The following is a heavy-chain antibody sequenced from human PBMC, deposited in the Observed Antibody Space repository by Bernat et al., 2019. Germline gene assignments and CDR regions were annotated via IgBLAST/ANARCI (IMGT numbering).Heavy chain of an antibody. J-gene: IGHJ6*03. CDR2: ISSSSYT. Sequence: QVQLVESGGGLVKPGGSLRLSCAASGFTFSDYYMSWIRQAPGKGLDWVSYISSSSYTNYAESVKGRFTISRDNAKNSLYLQMNSLRAEDTAVYYCARGTSTSAPYMDVWGKGTTVTVSS. CDR1: GFTFSDYY. CDR3: ARGTSTSAPYMDV. V-gene: IGHV3-11*05.